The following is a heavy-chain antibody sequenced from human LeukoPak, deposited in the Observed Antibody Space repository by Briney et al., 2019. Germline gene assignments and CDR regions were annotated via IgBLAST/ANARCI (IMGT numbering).Heavy chain of an antibody. D-gene: IGHD1-26*01. CDR3: ARSGGLYWFDP. CDR2: IYTSGST. Sequence: SETLSLTCTVSGGSISSYYWSWIRQPAGKGLEWIGRIYTSGSTNYNPPLKSRVTISVDKSKNQFSLKLSSVTAADTAVYYCARSGGLYWFDPWGQGTLVTVSS. CDR1: GGSISSYY. J-gene: IGHJ5*02. V-gene: IGHV4-4*07.